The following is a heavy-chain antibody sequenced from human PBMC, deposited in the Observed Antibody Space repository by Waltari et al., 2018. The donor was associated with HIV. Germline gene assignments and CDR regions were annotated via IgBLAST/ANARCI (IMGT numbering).Heavy chain of an antibody. Sequence: EVQLLESGGGLVQPGGSLRLSCAASGFTFSSYAMSWVRQAPGKGLGGVSAIRGSGGSTYYADSVKGRFTISRDNSKNTLYLQMNSLRAEDTAVYYCAKGIQLWLTPFDYWGQGTLVTVSS. CDR1: GFTFSSYA. CDR3: AKGIQLWLTPFDY. D-gene: IGHD5-18*01. J-gene: IGHJ4*02. V-gene: IGHV3-23*01. CDR2: IRGSGGST.